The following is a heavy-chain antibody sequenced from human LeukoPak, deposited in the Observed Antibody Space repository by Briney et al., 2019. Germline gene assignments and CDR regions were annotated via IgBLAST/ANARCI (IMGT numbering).Heavy chain of an antibody. CDR1: GFTFSSYA. CDR2: ISYDGSNK. Sequence: GGSLRLSCAASGFTFSSYAMHWVRQAPGKGLEWVAVISYDGSNKYYADSVKGRFTISRDNSKNTLYLQMNSLRAEDTAVYYCARAAYCGGDCQGDDAFDIWGQGTMVTVSS. J-gene: IGHJ3*02. CDR3: ARAAYCGGDCQGDDAFDI. V-gene: IGHV3-30-3*01. D-gene: IGHD2-21*02.